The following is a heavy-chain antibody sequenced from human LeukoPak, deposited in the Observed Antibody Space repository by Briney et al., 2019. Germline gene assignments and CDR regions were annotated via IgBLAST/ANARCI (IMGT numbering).Heavy chain of an antibody. V-gene: IGHV3-9*01. CDR3: TKGPSGIAVAGSPKYFQH. CDR2: ISWNSGSI. J-gene: IGHJ1*01. Sequence: GGSLRLSCAASGFTFDDYAMHWVRQAPGKGLEWVSGISWNSGSIDYADSVKGRFTISRDDAKNSLYLQMNSLRAEDTALYYCTKGPSGIAVAGSPKYFQHWGQGTLVTVSS. CDR1: GFTFDDYA. D-gene: IGHD6-19*01.